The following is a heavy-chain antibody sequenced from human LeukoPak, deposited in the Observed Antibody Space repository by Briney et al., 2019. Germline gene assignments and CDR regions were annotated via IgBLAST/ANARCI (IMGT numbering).Heavy chain of an antibody. CDR3: ARGLRDEERHYGYYYMDV. J-gene: IGHJ6*03. CDR2: FYTSANT. V-gene: IGHV4-61*08. Sequence: KTSETLSLTCTVSGGSIKSAGYYWTWIRQPPGKGLEWIGYFYTSANTNYNPSLKSRVTMSVDTSRNQFSLKLSSVTAADTAVYYCARGLRDEERHYGYYYMDVWGKGTTVTVSS. CDR1: GGSIKSAGYY. D-gene: IGHD3-22*01.